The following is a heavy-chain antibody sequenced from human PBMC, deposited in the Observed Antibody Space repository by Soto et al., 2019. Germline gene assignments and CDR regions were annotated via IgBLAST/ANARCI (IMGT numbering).Heavy chain of an antibody. CDR3: AKDRRITMVRGVLRAFDS. CDR1: GFTFSNYG. CDR2: ISYDGSNK. Sequence: GGSLRLSCAASGFTFSNYGMHWVRQAPGKGLEWVAVISYDGSNKYYADSVKGRFTISRDNYKNMLYLQMNSLRAEDTAVYYCAKDRRITMVRGVLRAFDSWGQGNLVTVS. V-gene: IGHV3-30*18. D-gene: IGHD3-10*01. J-gene: IGHJ4*01.